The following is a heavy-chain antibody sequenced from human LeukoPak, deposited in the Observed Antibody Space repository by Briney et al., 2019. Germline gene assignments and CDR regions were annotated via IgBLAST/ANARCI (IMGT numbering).Heavy chain of an antibody. CDR3: ARVNYGSGSDYYYYMDV. V-gene: IGHV3-21*01. CDR2: ISSSSSYI. D-gene: IGHD3-10*01. Sequence: GGSLRLSCAASGFTFSSYSMNWVRQAPGKGLEWVSSISSSSSYIYYADSVKGRFTISRDNAKNSLYLQMNSLRAEDTAVCYCARVNYGSGSDYYYYMDVWGKGTTVTISS. J-gene: IGHJ6*03. CDR1: GFTFSSYS.